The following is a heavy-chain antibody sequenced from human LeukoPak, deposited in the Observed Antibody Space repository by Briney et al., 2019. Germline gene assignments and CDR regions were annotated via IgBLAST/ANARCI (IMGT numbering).Heavy chain of an antibody. CDR2: IRYDGSNK. J-gene: IGHJ4*02. Sequence: GGSLRLSCSASGFTFSSYGMHWVRQAPGKGLEWVAFIRYDGSNKYYADSVKGRFTISRDNSKNTLYLQMNSLRAEDTAVYYCARDDGDCSGGSCYGYDYWGQGTLVTVSS. D-gene: IGHD2-15*01. CDR3: ARDDGDCSGGSCYGYDY. CDR1: GFTFSSYG. V-gene: IGHV3-30*02.